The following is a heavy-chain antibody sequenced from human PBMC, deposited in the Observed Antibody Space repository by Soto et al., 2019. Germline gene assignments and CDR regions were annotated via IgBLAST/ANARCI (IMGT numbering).Heavy chain of an antibody. D-gene: IGHD3-10*01. CDR1: GYTFSNYD. Sequence: QVQLVQSGAELKKPGASVKVSCKASGYTFSNYDMNWVRQSTGQGPECIGWVNPNNGETGYAQYFQGRVTLTTDITTTTAYMELSSLRPEDTAIYYCAIDASNGSALDFDYWGQGPLIPVSS. V-gene: IGHV1-8*01. CDR3: AIDASNGSALDFDY. CDR2: VNPNNGET. J-gene: IGHJ4*02.